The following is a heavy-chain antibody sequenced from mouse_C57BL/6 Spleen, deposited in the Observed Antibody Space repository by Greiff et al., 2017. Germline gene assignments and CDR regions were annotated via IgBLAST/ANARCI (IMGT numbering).Heavy chain of an antibody. D-gene: IGHD1-1*01. J-gene: IGHJ1*03. CDR3: ARSDYGSSYGYFDV. V-gene: IGHV1-80*01. CDR2: IYPGDGDT. Sequence: VKLQESGAELVKPGASVKISCKASGYAFSSYWMNWVKQRPGKGLEWIGQIYPGDGDTNYNGKFKGKATLTADKSSSTAYMQLSSLTSEDSAVYFGARSDYGSSYGYFDVWGTGTTVTVSS. CDR1: GYAFSSYW.